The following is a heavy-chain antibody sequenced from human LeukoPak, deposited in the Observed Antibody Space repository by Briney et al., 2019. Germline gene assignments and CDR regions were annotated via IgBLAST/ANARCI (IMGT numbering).Heavy chain of an antibody. CDR3: ARGDLLGDTGMASDY. D-gene: IGHD5-18*01. CDR1: GGSFSGYY. J-gene: IGHJ4*02. Sequence: SETLSLTCAVYGGSFSGYYWSWIRQPPGKGLEWIGEINHSGSTNYNPSLKSRVTISVDTSKNQFSLKLSSVTAADTAVYYCARGDLLGDTGMASDYWGQGTLVTVSS. V-gene: IGHV4-34*01. CDR2: INHSGST.